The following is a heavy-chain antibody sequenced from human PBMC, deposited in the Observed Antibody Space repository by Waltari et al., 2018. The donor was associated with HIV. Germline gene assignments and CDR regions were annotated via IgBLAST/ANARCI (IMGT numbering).Heavy chain of an antibody. CDR3: ARGWSTSSFGP. D-gene: IGHD2-2*01. Sequence: VQLAQPGSELKKTGASAKVSWKAAGYTCPTYEIHRGRQAPGHGLEWMGWINTNTGNPTYAQGFTGRFVFSLDTSVSTAYLQISSLKAEDTAVYYCARGWSTSSFGPWGQGTLVTVSS. CDR1: GYTCPTYE. CDR2: INTNTGNP. V-gene: IGHV7-4-1*02. J-gene: IGHJ5*02.